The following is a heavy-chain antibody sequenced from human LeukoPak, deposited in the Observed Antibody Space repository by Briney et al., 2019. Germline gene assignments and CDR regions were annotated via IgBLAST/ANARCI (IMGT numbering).Heavy chain of an antibody. J-gene: IGHJ4*02. Sequence: PSETLSLTCTVSGYSISSGYYWGWIRQPPGKGLEWIGSIYHSGSTYYNPSLKSRVTISVDTSKNQFSLKLSSVTAADTAVYYCARARRLRYFEGYFDYWGQGTLVTVSS. V-gene: IGHV4-38-2*02. CDR3: ARARRLRYFEGYFDY. CDR1: GYSISSGYY. D-gene: IGHD3-9*01. CDR2: IYHSGST.